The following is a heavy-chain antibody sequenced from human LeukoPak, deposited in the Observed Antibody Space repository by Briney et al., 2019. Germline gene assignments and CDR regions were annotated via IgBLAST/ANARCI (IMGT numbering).Heavy chain of an antibody. CDR3: ARSFVVVPAAILWFDP. CDR1: GGSFSGYY. Sequence: SETLSLTCAVYGGSFSGYYWSWIRQPPGKGLEWSGEINHSGSTNYNPSLKSRVTISVDTSKNQFSLKLSSVTAADTAVYYCARSFVVVPAAILWFDPGGQGTLVTVSS. V-gene: IGHV4-34*01. D-gene: IGHD2-2*02. J-gene: IGHJ5*02. CDR2: INHSGST.